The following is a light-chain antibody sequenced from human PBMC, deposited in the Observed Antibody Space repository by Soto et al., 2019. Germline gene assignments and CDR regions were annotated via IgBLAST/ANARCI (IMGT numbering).Light chain of an antibody. V-gene: IGKV3-11*01. CDR2: DAS. CDR1: QSVSRY. J-gene: IGKJ1*01. Sequence: ELVMTQSPDTLYVSPGEIATLSCRASQSVSRYLAWYQQKPGQAPRFLIYDASNRATGIPARFSGSGSGTDFTLTISSLEPEDFAVYYCQQCDNGPQWTFGHGSKVDIK. CDR3: QQCDNGPQWT.